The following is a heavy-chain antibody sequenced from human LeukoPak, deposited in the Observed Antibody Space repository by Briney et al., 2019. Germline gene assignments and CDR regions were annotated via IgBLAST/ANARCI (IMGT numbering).Heavy chain of an antibody. V-gene: IGHV3-21*01. D-gene: IGHD3-22*01. Sequence: PGGSLRLSCAASGFTFSSYGMHWVRQAPGKGLEWVSSVSSSSSYISYADSVKSRFTISRDNAKKSLYLQMNSLRAEDTAVYYCARDIPRGSGYYFDYWGQGTLVTVSS. CDR3: ARDIPRGSGYYFDY. CDR2: VSSSSSYI. CDR1: GFTFSSYG. J-gene: IGHJ4*02.